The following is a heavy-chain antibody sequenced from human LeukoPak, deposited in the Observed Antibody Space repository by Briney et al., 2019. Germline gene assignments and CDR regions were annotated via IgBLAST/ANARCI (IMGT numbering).Heavy chain of an antibody. Sequence: GGSLRLSCAASGFTFSSYGMHWVRQAPGKGLEWVAVIWYDGSNKYYADSVKGRFTISRDNSKNTLYLQMNSLRAEDTAVYYCARSSWYGDYYYGMDVWGQGTTVTVSS. CDR1: GFTFSSYG. CDR2: IWYDGSNK. CDR3: ARSSWYGDYYYGMDV. D-gene: IGHD6-13*01. J-gene: IGHJ6*02. V-gene: IGHV3-33*08.